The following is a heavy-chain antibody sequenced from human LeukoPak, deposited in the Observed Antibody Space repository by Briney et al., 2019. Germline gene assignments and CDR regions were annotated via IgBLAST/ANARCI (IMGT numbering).Heavy chain of an antibody. CDR1: GFTVSSNY. CDR2: IYSGGKT. V-gene: IGHV3-53*01. J-gene: IGHJ3*02. CDR3: AGRIFDI. Sequence: GGSLRLSCAASGFTVSSNYMSWVRQAPGKGLEWVSVIYSGGKTDYADSLKGRFTISRDNSKNTLYLQIDSLRAEDTAVYYCAGRIFDIWGQGTMVTVSS. D-gene: IGHD2-15*01.